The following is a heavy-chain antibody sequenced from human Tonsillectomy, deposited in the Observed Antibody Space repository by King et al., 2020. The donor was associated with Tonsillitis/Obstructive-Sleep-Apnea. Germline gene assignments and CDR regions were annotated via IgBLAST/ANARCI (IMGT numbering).Heavy chain of an antibody. J-gene: IGHJ4*02. V-gene: IGHV3-15*01. D-gene: IGHD6-13*01. CDR3: TTEWVYTVTGYFDY. CDR2: IKSKTDGGTT. Sequence: QLVQSGGGLVKPGGSLRLSCAVSGFTFTNAWMSWVRQAPGKGLEWVGRIKSKTDGGTTDYEAPVKGRFSISRDDSKNKLYLQMNSLKTEDTAVYYCTTEWVYTVTGYFDYWGQGTLVTVSS. CDR1: GFTFTNAW.